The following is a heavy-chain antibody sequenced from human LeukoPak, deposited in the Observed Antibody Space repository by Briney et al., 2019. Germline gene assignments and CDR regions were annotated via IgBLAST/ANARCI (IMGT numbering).Heavy chain of an antibody. Sequence: SETLSLTCTVSGGSISSYYWSWIRQPPGKGLEWIGYIYYSGSTNYNPSLKSRVTISVDTSKNQFSLKLSSVTAADTAVYYCARDREYCSGGSCYGYGMDVWGQGTTVTVSS. CDR2: IYYSGST. V-gene: IGHV4-59*01. CDR3: ARDREYCSGGSCYGYGMDV. CDR1: GGSISSYY. J-gene: IGHJ6*02. D-gene: IGHD2-15*01.